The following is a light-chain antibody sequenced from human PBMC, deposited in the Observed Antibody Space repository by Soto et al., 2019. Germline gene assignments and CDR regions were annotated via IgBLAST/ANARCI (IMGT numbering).Light chain of an antibody. CDR1: QRIGTW. V-gene: IGKV1-5*01. CDR3: QHYYTYPYT. CDR2: DAS. J-gene: IGKJ1*01. Sequence: DIQMTPSPSTLSASVGDSVSITCRASQRIGTWLTWYQQKPGKVPKLLIYDASHLTSGVPSRFSGSGSGTEFTLSISSLQPDDFATYYCQHYYTYPYTFGQGTKV.